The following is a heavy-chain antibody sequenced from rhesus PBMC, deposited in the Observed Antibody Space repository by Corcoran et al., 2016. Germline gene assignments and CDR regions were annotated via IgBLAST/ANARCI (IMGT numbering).Heavy chain of an antibody. CDR3: ARAAAGNWYFDL. Sequence: QVQLQESGPGLVKPSETLSLTCAVSGGSVSSSNWWSWIRQPPGKGLEWIGDISGRSGSTYYNPSLKSRGTISTDTSKNQFSLKLSSVTAADTAVYYCARAAAGNWYFDLWGPGTPITISS. V-gene: IGHV4-65*01. CDR2: ISGRSGST. D-gene: IGHD6-31*01. J-gene: IGHJ2*01. CDR1: GGSVSSSNW.